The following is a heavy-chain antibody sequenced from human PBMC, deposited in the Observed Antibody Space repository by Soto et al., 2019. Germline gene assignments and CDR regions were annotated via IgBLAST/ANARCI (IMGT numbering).Heavy chain of an antibody. CDR3: AIQRSRVVY. CDR1: GYSFTANS. V-gene: IGHV1-2*04. D-gene: IGHD6-13*01. Sequence: QVHLVQSGAEVKKPGASVKVSCKASGYSFTANSMHWVRQAPGQGLEWMGWINPNNGGTNYARKFQGWVTMTRDTSISTAYMDLTRLKSDDTAVYYCAIQRSRVVYWGQGTLVTVSS. CDR2: INPNNGGT. J-gene: IGHJ4*02.